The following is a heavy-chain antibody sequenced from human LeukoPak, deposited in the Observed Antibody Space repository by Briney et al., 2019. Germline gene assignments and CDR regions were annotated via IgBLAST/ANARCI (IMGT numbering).Heavy chain of an antibody. CDR3: AKDRERYCSGGSCYLFDY. CDR2: ISYDGSNK. CDR1: GFTFSSYG. J-gene: IGHJ4*02. V-gene: IGHV3-30*18. Sequence: PGRSLRLSCAASGFTFSSYGMHWVRQAPGKGLEWVAVISYDGSNKYYADSVKGRFTISRDNSKNTLYLQMNSLRAEDTAVYYCAKDRERYCSGGSCYLFDYWGQGTLVTVSS. D-gene: IGHD2-15*01.